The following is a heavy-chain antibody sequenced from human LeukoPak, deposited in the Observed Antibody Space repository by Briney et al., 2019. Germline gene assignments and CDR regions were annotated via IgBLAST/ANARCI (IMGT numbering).Heavy chain of an antibody. D-gene: IGHD6-19*01. CDR3: ATEVGQWLVRT. CDR2: IYHSGST. J-gene: IGHJ5*02. V-gene: IGHV4-38-2*01. Sequence: PSETLSLTRAVSGYSISSGYYWGWIRQPPGKGLEWIGSIYHSGSTYYNPSLKSRVTISVDTSKNQFSLKLRSVTAADTAVYYCATEVGQWLVRTWGQGTLVTVSS. CDR1: GYSISSGYY.